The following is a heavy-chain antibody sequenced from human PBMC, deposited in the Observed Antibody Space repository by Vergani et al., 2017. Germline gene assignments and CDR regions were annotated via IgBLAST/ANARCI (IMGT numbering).Heavy chain of an antibody. CDR2: IIPIFGTA. D-gene: IGHD4-17*01. J-gene: IGHJ6*03. Sequence: QVQLVQSGAEVKKPGSSVKVSCKASGGTFSSYAISWVRQAPGQGLEWMGGIIPIFGTANYAQKFQGRVTITADESTSTAYMELSSLRSEDTAVYYCARLKTTVTTQDRHYYYYYYMDVWGKGTTVTVSS. CDR1: GGTFSSYA. CDR3: ARLKTTVTTQDRHYYYYYYMDV. V-gene: IGHV1-69*01.